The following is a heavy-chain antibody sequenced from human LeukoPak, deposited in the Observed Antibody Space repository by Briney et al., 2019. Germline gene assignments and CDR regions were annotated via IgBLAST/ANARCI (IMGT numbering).Heavy chain of an antibody. J-gene: IGHJ4*02. V-gene: IGHV4-34*01. CDR2: INHSGST. Sequence: SETLSLTCAVYGGSFSGYYWSWIRQPPGKGLDWIGEINHSGSTNYNPSLKSRVTISVDTSKNQFSLKLSSVTAADTAVYYCARIRTSGYCSSTSCHYYFDYWGQGTLVTVSS. CDR3: ARIRTSGYCSSTSCHYYFDY. CDR1: GGSFSGYY. D-gene: IGHD2-2*03.